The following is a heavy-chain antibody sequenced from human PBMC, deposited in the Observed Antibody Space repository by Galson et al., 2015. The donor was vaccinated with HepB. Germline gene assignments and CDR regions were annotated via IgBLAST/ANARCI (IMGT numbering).Heavy chain of an antibody. CDR1: GFTFSGFN. CDR2: INGSGGTA. J-gene: IGHJ3*02. D-gene: IGHD4-17*01. V-gene: IGHV3-48*02. Sequence: SLRLSCAASGFTFSGFNMNWVRQAPEKGLEWISYINGSGGTAYYADSVKGRFTISRDNAKNLLYLQMNSLRDEDTALYYCARDNPDGDQVARRGALDIWGQGTMVTISS. CDR3: ARDNPDGDQVARRGALDI.